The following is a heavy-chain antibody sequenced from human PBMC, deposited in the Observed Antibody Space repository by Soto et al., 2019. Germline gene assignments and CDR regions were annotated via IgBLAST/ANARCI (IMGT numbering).Heavy chain of an antibody. Sequence: SETLSLTCTVSGASVSSSSYYWGWIRQPPGKGLEWIGSIYYSGNTYNNPSLKSRITISIATSKKQFSLKLRSVTAADTAVFYCARHVGNSWYSYYYGMDVWGQGTAVTVSS. D-gene: IGHD6-13*01. CDR1: GASVSSSSYY. J-gene: IGHJ6*02. CDR2: IYYSGNT. CDR3: ARHVGNSWYSYYYGMDV. V-gene: IGHV4-39*01.